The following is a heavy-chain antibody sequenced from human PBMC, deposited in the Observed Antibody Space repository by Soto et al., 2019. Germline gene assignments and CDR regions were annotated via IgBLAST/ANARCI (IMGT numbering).Heavy chain of an antibody. V-gene: IGHV3-23*01. CDR2: INYNGVGT. CDR1: GFTFSNFA. Sequence: GGSLRLSXTGSGFTFSNFAMSWVRQAPGKGLEWVSSINYNGVGTYYAASVKGRFTISRDNSKNTLFLLINSLRVEDAAIYYCASSESYHKATYWGQGTVVTVSS. D-gene: IGHD3-10*01. CDR3: ASSESYHKATY. J-gene: IGHJ4*02.